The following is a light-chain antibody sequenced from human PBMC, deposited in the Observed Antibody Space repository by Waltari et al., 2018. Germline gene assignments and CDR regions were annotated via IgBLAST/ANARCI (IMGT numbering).Light chain of an antibody. CDR3: QQYYSTPYS. CDR2: WAS. CDR1: QSLLYSSNTKNY. J-gene: IGKJ2*03. Sequence: DIVMTQSPDSLAVSLGERVTINCKSSQSLLYSSNTKNYLAWYQQKPGQAPKLLIYWASTRESGVPNRFSGSGSGTDFTLTISGLQAEDVAVYYCQQYYSTPYSFGQGTKVEIK. V-gene: IGKV4-1*01.